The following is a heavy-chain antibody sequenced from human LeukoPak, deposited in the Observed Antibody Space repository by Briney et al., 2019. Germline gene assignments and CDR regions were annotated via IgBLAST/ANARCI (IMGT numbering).Heavy chain of an antibody. V-gene: IGHV1-2*06. CDR3: AREDVRAYYFDY. J-gene: IGHJ4*02. Sequence: GASVKVSCKASGYTFTGYYMHWVRQAPGQGLELMGRINPNSGGTNYAQKFQGRVTMTRDTSISTAYMELSRLRSDDTAVYYCAREDVRAYYFDYWGQGTLVTVSS. CDR2: INPNSGGT. D-gene: IGHD3-16*01. CDR1: GYTFTGYY.